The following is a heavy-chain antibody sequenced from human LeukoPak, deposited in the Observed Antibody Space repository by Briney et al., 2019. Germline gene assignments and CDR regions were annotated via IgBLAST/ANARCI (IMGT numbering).Heavy chain of an antibody. V-gene: IGHV4-34*01. CDR1: GGSFSGYY. J-gene: IGHJ4*02. CDR3: ARGPSSYFNYYDSSGYYTYFDY. Sequence: SETLSLTCAVYGGSFSGYYWSWIRQPPGKGLEWIGEINHSGSTNYNPSLKSRVTISVDTSKNQFSLKLSSVTAADPAVYYCARGPSSYFNYYDSSGYYTYFDYWGQGTLVTVSS. CDR2: INHSGST. D-gene: IGHD3-22*01.